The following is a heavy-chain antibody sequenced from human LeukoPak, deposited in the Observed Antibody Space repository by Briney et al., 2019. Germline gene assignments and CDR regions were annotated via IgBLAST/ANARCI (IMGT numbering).Heavy chain of an antibody. J-gene: IGHJ4*02. V-gene: IGHV3-30*18. CDR3: AKVLVPVADPPPIPAYDY. CDR2: ISYDGSNK. CDR1: GFTFSSYG. Sequence: GRSLRLSCAASGFTFSSYGMHWVRQAPGKGLEWVAVISYDGSNKYYADSVKGRFTISRDNSKNTLYLQMNSLRAEDTAVYYCAKVLVPVADPPPIPAYDYWGQGTLVTVSS. D-gene: IGHD6-19*01.